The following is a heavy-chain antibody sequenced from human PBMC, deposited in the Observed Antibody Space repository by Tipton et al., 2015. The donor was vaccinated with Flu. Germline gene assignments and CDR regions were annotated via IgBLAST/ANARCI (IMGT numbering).Heavy chain of an antibody. Sequence: TVSGFTFSSYAMHWVRQAPGKGLEWVAVISYDGSNKYYADSVKGRFTISRDNSKNTLYLQMNSLRAEDTAVYYCARSTAVAASRGAYYFYGMGVWGQGTTVTVSS. J-gene: IGHJ6*02. V-gene: IGHV3-30-3*01. CDR1: GFTFSSYA. CDR3: ARSTAVAASRGAYYFYGMGV. CDR2: ISYDGSNK. D-gene: IGHD2-15*01.